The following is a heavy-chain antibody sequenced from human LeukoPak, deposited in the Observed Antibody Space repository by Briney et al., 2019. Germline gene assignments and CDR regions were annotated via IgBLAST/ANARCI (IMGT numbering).Heavy chain of an antibody. V-gene: IGHV7-4-1*02. Sequence: GASVKVSCEASGYSFTNYAMSWGRQAPGQGLEWRGWILPSTGNPTYAQGFTGRFVFSLDTSVSTTYLQISSLKAEDTAVYFCARAFQSLGGLSLPDYWGQGTLLTVSS. CDR2: ILPSTGNP. CDR1: GYSFTNYA. J-gene: IGHJ4*02. CDR3: ARAFQSLGGLSLPDY. D-gene: IGHD3-16*02.